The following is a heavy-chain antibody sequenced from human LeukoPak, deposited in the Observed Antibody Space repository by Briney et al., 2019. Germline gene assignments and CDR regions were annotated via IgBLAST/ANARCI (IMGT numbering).Heavy chain of an antibody. V-gene: IGHV6-1*01. J-gene: IGHJ4*02. CDR2: TYYRSRWYN. D-gene: IGHD6-13*01. CDR3: ARAGYSSSWYIRSFDY. Sequence: SGPGLVKPSQTLSLTCAISGDSVSSNSAAWNWIRQSPSRGLEWLGRTYYRSRWYNAYAVSVKSRITINPDTSKNQFSLQLNSVTPEDTAVYYCARAGYSSSWYIRSFDYWGQGTLVTVSS. CDR1: GDSVSSNSAA.